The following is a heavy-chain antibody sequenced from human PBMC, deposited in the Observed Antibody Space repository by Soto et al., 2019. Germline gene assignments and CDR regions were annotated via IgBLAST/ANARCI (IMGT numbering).Heavy chain of an antibody. CDR3: AGRYRRYFAY. V-gene: IGHV4-59*08. CDR2: IYYSGSA. D-gene: IGHD1-26*01. CDR1: GGSISSSY. J-gene: IGHJ4*02. Sequence: PSETLSLTCTVSGGSISSSYWSWIRQPPGKGLDWIGFIYYSGSANYNPSLKSRVTISVDTSKNQFSLKVSSVTAADTAVYYCAGRYRRYFAYCSQGTLVTVSS.